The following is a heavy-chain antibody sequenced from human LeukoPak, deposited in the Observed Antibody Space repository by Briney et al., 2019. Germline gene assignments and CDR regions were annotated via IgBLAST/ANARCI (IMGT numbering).Heavy chain of an antibody. CDR1: GHTFTGYY. V-gene: IGHV1-2*06. D-gene: IGHD1-26*01. J-gene: IGHJ4*02. CDR2: INPNSGGT. CDR3: ARIGGSGSYYSEFDY. Sequence: ASVKVSCKASGHTFTGYYMHWVRQAPGQGLEWMGRINPNSGGTNYAQKFQGRVTMTRDTSISTAYMELSRLRSDDTAVYYCARIGGSGSYYSEFDYWGQGTLVTVSS.